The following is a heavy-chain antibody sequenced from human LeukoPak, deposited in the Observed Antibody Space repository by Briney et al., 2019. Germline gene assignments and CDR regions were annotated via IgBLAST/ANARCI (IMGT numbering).Heavy chain of an antibody. V-gene: IGHV1-2*02. D-gene: IGHD3-9*01. CDR2: INPNSGGT. CDR1: GYTFTVHY. J-gene: IGHJ5*02. CDR3: ASGYNINTFDP. Sequence: ASVKVSFKGSGYTFTVHYMSLVRHAPGQELEWMGWINPNSGGTNYAQKFQGRVTMTRDTFISTACMELSRLRSDDTAVYYCASGYNINTFDPWGQGTLVTVSS.